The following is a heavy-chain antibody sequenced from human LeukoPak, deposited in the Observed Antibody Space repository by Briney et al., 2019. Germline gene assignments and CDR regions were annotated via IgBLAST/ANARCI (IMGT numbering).Heavy chain of an antibody. CDR3: AKDRGSAIMITFGGVIGWALDI. D-gene: IGHD3-16*02. CDR2: ISGSGGST. CDR1: GFTFSSYA. Sequence: GGSLRLSCAASGFTFSSYAMSWVRQAPGKGLEWVSAISGSGGSTYYADSVKGRFTIFRDNSKNTLYLQMNSLRAEDTAVYYCAKDRGSAIMITFGGVIGWALDIWGQGTMVTVSS. J-gene: IGHJ3*02. V-gene: IGHV3-23*01.